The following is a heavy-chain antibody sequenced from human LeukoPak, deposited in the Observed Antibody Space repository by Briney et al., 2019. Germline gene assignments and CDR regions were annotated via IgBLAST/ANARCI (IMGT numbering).Heavy chain of an antibody. CDR2: IRSKAYGGTT. J-gene: IGHJ5*02. V-gene: IGHV3-49*04. D-gene: IGHD3-16*01. CDR3: AREIRRYNWFDP. Sequence: GGSLRLSCTASGFTFGDYAVSWVRQAPGKGLEWVGFIRSKAYGGTTEYAASVKGRFTISRDDSKTIAYPQMNSLKTEDTAVYYCAREIRRYNWFDPWGQGTLVTVSS. CDR1: GFTFGDYA.